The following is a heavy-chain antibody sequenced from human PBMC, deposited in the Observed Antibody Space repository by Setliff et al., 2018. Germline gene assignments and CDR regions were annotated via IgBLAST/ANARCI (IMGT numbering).Heavy chain of an antibody. V-gene: IGHV1-18*01. Sequence: ASVKVSCKASGNSFSSFSITWVRQAPGQGLEWMGWISAYSGNTKYAQKLQGRVTMTTDTSTTTAYLELRSLTSGDTAVYYCARALGGISAAGNNWLDSWGQGTLVTVSS. CDR1: GNSFSSFS. CDR3: ARALGGISAAGNNWLDS. CDR2: ISAYSGNT. D-gene: IGHD6-13*01. J-gene: IGHJ5*01.